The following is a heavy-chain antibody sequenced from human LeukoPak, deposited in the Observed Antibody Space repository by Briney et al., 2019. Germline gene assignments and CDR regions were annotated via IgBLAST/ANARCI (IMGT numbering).Heavy chain of an antibody. Sequence: SEALSLTCIVSGGSISRYYWNWIRQPPGKGLEWIGYIYYSGSTNYNPSLKSRVTISVDTSKNQFSLKLSSVTAADTAVYYCARGIHGYYFDYWGQGTLVTVSS. J-gene: IGHJ4*02. CDR1: GGSISRYY. CDR2: IYYSGST. V-gene: IGHV4-59*12. CDR3: ARGIHGYYFDY.